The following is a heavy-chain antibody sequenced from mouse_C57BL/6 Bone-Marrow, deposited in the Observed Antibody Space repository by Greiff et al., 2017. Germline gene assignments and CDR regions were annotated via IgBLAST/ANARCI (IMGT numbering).Heavy chain of an antibody. J-gene: IGHJ3*01. CDR1: GYTFTSYW. CDR3: ARFLY. CDR2: IYPSDSYT. V-gene: IGHV1-50*01. Sequence: QVQLKQPGAELVKPGASVKLSCKASGYTFTSYWMQWVKQRPGQGLEWIGEIYPSDSYTNYNQKFKGKATLTVDTSSSTAYMQLSSLTSEDSAVYYCARFLYWGQGTLVTVSA.